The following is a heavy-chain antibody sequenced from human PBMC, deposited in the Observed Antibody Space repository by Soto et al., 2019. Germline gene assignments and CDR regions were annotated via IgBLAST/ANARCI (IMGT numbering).Heavy chain of an antibody. Sequence: GGSLRLSCAASGFTFSSYGMHWVRQAPGKGLEWVAVIWYDGSNKYYADSVKGRFTISRDNSKNTLYLQMNSLRAEDTAVYYCARDPVNEEWLTSDYWGQGTLVTVSS. CDR2: IWYDGSNK. V-gene: IGHV3-33*01. CDR3: ARDPVNEEWLTSDY. CDR1: GFTFSSYG. J-gene: IGHJ4*02. D-gene: IGHD6-19*01.